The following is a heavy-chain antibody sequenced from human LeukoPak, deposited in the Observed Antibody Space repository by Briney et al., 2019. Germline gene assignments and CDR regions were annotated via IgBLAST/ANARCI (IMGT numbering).Heavy chain of an antibody. CDR1: GFTFSDYY. CDR3: ARDLEASWYDFWRTPYYYYGMDV. D-gene: IGHD3-3*01. CDR2: ISSSSSYT. Sequence: GGSLRLSCAASGFTFSDYYMSWIRQAPGKGLEWVSYISSSSSYTNYADSVKGRFTISRDNAKNSLYLQMNSLRAEDTAVYYCARDLEASWYDFWRTPYYYYGMDVWGQGTTVTVSS. J-gene: IGHJ6*02. V-gene: IGHV3-11*06.